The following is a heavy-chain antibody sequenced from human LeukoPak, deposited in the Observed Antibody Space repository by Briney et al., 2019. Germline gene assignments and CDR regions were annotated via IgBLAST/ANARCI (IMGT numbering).Heavy chain of an antibody. CDR2: INPNSGDT. D-gene: IGHD2-8*01. J-gene: IGHJ4*02. CDR3: ATLMAHLDY. V-gene: IGHV1-2*02. Sequence: ASVKVSCKASGYTFTAYYMHWVRQAPGQGLEWMGWINPNSGDTTYEQKFQGRVTMTRDTTISTAYMELSRLRSDDTAVFYCATLMAHLDYWGQGTLVTVSS. CDR1: GYTFTAYY.